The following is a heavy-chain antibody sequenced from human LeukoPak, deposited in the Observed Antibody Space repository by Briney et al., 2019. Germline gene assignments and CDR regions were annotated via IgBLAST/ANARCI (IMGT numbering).Heavy chain of an antibody. CDR3: ARDLLYDSSGIFHY. Sequence: GGSLRLSCAASGFTFSSCAMSRVRQAPGKGLEWVSAISGSGGSTYYADSVKGRFTISRDNAKNSLYLQMNSLRAEDTAVYYCARDLLYDSSGIFHYWGQGTLVTVSS. D-gene: IGHD3-22*01. CDR2: ISGSGGST. CDR1: GFTFSSCA. J-gene: IGHJ4*02. V-gene: IGHV3-23*01.